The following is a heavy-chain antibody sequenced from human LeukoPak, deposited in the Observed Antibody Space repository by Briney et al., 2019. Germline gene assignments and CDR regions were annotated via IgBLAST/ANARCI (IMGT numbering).Heavy chain of an antibody. CDR1: GDSVSSNSVA. J-gene: IGHJ3*02. CDR2: AYSRSKGNK. V-gene: IGHV6-1*01. CDR3: ARGVNSTFDI. D-gene: IGHD3-10*01. Sequence: SQTLSLTCAISGDSVSSNSVAWNWIRQSPSRGLEWLGRAYSRSKGNKDYAISVKSRITINTDTSRNQFSLQLNSVTPEDTAVYYCARGVNSTFDISGQGALVTVSS.